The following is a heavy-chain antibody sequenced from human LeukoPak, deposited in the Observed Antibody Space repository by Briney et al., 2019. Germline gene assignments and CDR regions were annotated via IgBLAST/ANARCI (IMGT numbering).Heavy chain of an antibody. CDR3: ASHSRYCSSTSCYPFDY. D-gene: IGHD2-2*01. V-gene: IGHV1-2*02. CDR2: TNPDSGGT. J-gene: IGHJ4*02. CDR1: GYTFTGYY. Sequence: ASVKVSCKASGYTFTGYYMHWVRQAPGQGLEWMGWTNPDSGGTNYAQKFQGRVTMTRDTSISTAYMELSRLRSDDTAVYYCASHSRYCSSTSCYPFDYWGQGTLVTVSS.